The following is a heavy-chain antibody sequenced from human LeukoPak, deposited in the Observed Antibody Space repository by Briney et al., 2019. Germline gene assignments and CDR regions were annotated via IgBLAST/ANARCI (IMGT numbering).Heavy chain of an antibody. D-gene: IGHD3-22*01. CDR1: GGFISSNSYY. V-gene: IGHV4-39*07. J-gene: IGHJ6*03. CDR3: TRGSIAYYYMDV. Sequence: SETLSLTCTVSGGFISSNSYYWGWIRQPPGKGLEWIGEINHSGSTNYNPSLKSRVTISVDTSKNQFSLKLSSVTAADTAVYYCTRGSIAYYYMDVWGKGTTVTISS. CDR2: INHSGST.